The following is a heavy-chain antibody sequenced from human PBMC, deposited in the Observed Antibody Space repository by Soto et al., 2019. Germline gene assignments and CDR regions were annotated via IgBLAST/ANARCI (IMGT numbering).Heavy chain of an antibody. CDR2: IYYSGST. CDR1: GASISSGDYY. CDR3: AREDLVLRYFD. V-gene: IGHV4-30-4*01. J-gene: IGHJ4*02. Sequence: TLSLTCPVSGASISSGDYYWSWIRQPPGKGLEWIGYIYYSGSTYYNPSLKSRVTISVDTSKNQFSLKLSSVTAEDTAVYYCAREDLVLRYFDWGQGTPVTVYS. D-gene: IGHD3-9*01.